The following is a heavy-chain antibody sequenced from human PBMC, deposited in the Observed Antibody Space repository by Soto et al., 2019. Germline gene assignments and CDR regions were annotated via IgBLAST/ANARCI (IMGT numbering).Heavy chain of an antibody. J-gene: IGHJ4*02. CDR2: LKQDGSEK. Sequence: GGSLRLSCAASGFTFSSYWMSWVRQAPGKGLEWVANLKQDGSEKYYVDSVKGRFTISRDNAKNSLYRQMNSLRAEDTAVYYCARETAVAGFDYWGQGTLVTVSS. V-gene: IGHV3-7*05. CDR1: GFTFSSYW. D-gene: IGHD6-19*01. CDR3: ARETAVAGFDY.